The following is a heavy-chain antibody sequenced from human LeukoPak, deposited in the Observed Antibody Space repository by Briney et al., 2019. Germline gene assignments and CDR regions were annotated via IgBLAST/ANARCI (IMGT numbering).Heavy chain of an antibody. J-gene: IGHJ4*02. CDR1: GGSFSGYY. CDR3: ATLTTVVTAYYFDY. D-gene: IGHD4-23*01. CDR2: INHSGST. Sequence: SETLSLTCAVYGGSFSGYYWSWIRQPPGKGLEWIGEINHSGSTNYNPSLKSRVTISVDTSKNQFSLKLSSVTAADTAVYYCATLTTVVTAYYFDYWGQGTLVTVSS. V-gene: IGHV4-34*01.